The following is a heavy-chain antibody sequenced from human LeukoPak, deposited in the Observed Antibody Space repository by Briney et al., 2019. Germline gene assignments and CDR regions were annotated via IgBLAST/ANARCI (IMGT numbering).Heavy chain of an antibody. CDR2: IKSKTDGGTT. CDR3: TSTRRQWLVHYYYYYGMDV. CDR1: GFAFSNAW. J-gene: IGHJ6*04. D-gene: IGHD6-19*01. V-gene: IGHV3-15*01. Sequence: GGSLRLSCAASGFAFSNAWMSWVRQVPGKGLEWVGRIKSKTDGGTTDYAAPVKGRFTISRDDSKNTLYLQMNSLKTEDTAVYYCTSTRRQWLVHYYYYYGMDVWGKGTTVTVSS.